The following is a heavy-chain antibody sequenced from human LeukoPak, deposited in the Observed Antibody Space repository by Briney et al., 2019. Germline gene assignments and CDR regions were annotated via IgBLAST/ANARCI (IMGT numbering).Heavy chain of an antibody. Sequence: GGSLRLSCAASGFPFSSYSMNWVRQAPGKGLEWVSSISRSSSYIYYADSVKGRFTISRDNAKNSLYLQMNSLRAEDTAVYYCARGKVTTTGFLYYWGQGTLVTVSS. V-gene: IGHV3-21*01. D-gene: IGHD4-17*01. CDR1: GFPFSSYS. J-gene: IGHJ4*02. CDR3: ARGKVTTTGFLYY. CDR2: ISRSSSYI.